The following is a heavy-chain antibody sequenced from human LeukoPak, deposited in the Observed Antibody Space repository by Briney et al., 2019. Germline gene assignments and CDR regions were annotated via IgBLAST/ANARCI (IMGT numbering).Heavy chain of an antibody. J-gene: IGHJ4*02. CDR2: IYHTGST. V-gene: IGHV4-59*02. CDR1: GGSVSDYY. D-gene: IGHD7-27*01. Sequence: AETLSLTCTISGGSVSDYYWSWIRQSPGKGLEWIGYIYHTGSTSYSPSLKSRVTISADTSQNQFSLKLSSVTAADTAVYYCASRKLGNDYWGQGTLVTVSS. CDR3: ASRKLGNDY.